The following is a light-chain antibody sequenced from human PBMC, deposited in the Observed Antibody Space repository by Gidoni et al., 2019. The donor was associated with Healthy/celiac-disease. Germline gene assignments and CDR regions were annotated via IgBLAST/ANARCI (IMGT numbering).Light chain of an antibody. CDR2: EAS. V-gene: IGKV3-11*01. Sequence: EIVFTQSPATLSFSPGERATLSCRASQSVSSYLAWYQQKPGQAPRLLIYEASNSATGIPARFSGSGSGADFTITISSLEPEDFAVYYCQQRSNWPLTFGGGTKVEIK. CDR3: QQRSNWPLT. J-gene: IGKJ4*01. CDR1: QSVSSY.